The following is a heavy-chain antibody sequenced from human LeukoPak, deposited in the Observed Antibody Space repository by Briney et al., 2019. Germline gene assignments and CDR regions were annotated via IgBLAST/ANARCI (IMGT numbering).Heavy chain of an antibody. CDR3: ARDDIAASLSSY. D-gene: IGHD6-6*01. CDR2: IIPIFGTA. V-gene: IGHV1-69*05. CDR1: GGTFSSYA. Sequence: SVKVSCKASGGTFSSYAISLVRQAPGQGLEWMGRIIPIFGTANYAQKFQGRVTITTDESTSTAYMELSSLRSEDTAVYYCARDDIAASLSSYWGRGTLVTVSS. J-gene: IGHJ4*02.